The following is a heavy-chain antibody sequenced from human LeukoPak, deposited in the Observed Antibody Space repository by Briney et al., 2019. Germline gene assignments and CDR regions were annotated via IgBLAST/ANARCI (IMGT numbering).Heavy chain of an antibody. J-gene: IGHJ4*02. CDR3: ARVHGYNIGIYFFYY. Sequence: ASVTVSCKASGYSFVSYAITWVRQAPAQGREWVGWISPYNGNKKYVEKFQVSVTRNTDTSTSTAYMEVRSLRATDTAVYSCARVHGYNIGIYFFYYGGEGLLVTVSS. V-gene: IGHV1-18*01. D-gene: IGHD5-18*01. CDR1: GYSFVSYA. CDR2: ISPYNGNK.